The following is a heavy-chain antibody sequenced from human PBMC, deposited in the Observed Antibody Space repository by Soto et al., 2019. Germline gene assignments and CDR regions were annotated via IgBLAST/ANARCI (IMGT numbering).Heavy chain of an antibody. V-gene: IGHV3-23*01. Sequence: GGSLRLSCAASGFTFSSYAMSWVRQAPGKGLEWVSAISGSGGSTYYADSVRGRFTISRDNSKNTLYLQMNSLRAEDTAVYYCAKDLSVAGTRDHWGQGTLVTVSS. CDR3: AKDLSVAGTRDH. D-gene: IGHD6-19*01. J-gene: IGHJ4*02. CDR1: GFTFSSYA. CDR2: ISGSGGST.